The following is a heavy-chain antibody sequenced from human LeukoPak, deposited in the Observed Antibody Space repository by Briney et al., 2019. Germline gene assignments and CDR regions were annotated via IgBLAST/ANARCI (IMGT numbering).Heavy chain of an antibody. J-gene: IGHJ3*02. V-gene: IGHV4-30-4*08. D-gene: IGHD3-10*01. CDR2: NYYSGST. CDR1: GGSISSGDYY. CDR3: ARVRGLDAFDI. Sequence: PSQTLSLTCTVSGGSISSGDYYWSWLRQPPGKGLGWIGYNYYSGSTYYNPSLKSRVTISVDTSKNQLSLKLSSVTAADTGVYYCARVRGLDAFDIWGQGTMVTVSS.